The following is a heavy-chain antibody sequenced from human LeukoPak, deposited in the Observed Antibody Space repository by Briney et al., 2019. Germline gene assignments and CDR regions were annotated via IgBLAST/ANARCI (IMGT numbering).Heavy chain of an antibody. V-gene: IGHV4-31*03. J-gene: IGHJ4*02. CDR3: ARQDIGHEFDY. CDR1: GGSISSGGYY. Sequence: PSQTLSLTCTVSGGSISSGGYYWSWIRQHPGKGLEWIGYIYYSGSTYYNPSLKSRVTISVDTSKNQFSLKLSSVSAADTAVYYCARQDIGHEFDYWGQGTLVTVSS. D-gene: IGHD5-12*01. CDR2: IYYSGST.